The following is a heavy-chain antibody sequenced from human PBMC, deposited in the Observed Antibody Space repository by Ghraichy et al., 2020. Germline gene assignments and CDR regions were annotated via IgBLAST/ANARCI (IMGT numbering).Heavy chain of an antibody. CDR1: GGSMTSH. CDR2: IYSSGSF. J-gene: IGHJ4*02. CDR3: ARVREGRYGSDHFDT. V-gene: IGHV4-4*07. Sequence: SETLSLTCTVSGGSMTSHWSWFRQSAGKGLEWIGRIYSSGSFNYNAPLSSRVTLSVDTSKNQFSLHQKSVIAADTAVYYCARVREGRYGSDHFDTWSQGIVLNVSS. D-gene: IGHD4-17*01.